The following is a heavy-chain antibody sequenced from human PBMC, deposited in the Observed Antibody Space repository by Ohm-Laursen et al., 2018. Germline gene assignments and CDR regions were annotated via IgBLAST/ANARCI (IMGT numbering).Heavy chain of an antibody. D-gene: IGHD3-3*01. CDR1: GFTFSSYE. J-gene: IGHJ3*02. CDR2: ISSSGSTI. CDR3: ARAQRGDFWSGYYGDAFDI. V-gene: IGHV3-48*03. Sequence: SLRLSCTASGFTFSSYEMNWVRQAPGKGLEWVSYISSSGSTIYYADSVKGRFTISRDNAKNSLYLQMNSLRAEDTAVYYCARAQRGDFWSGYYGDAFDIWGQGTMVTVSS.